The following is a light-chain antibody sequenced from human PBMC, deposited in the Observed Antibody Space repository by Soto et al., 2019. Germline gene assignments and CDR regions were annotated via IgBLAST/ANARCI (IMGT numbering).Light chain of an antibody. CDR1: SSDVGGYNY. V-gene: IGLV2-14*01. J-gene: IGLJ1*01. Sequence: QSALTQPASVSGSPGQSITISCTGTSSDVGGYNYVSWYQQHPGKAPKLMIYEVSNRPSGVSNRFSGSKSGNTASLTISGLQTEYEADYYCSSYRSGATLNFGTGTKVTVL. CDR2: EVS. CDR3: SSYRSGATLN.